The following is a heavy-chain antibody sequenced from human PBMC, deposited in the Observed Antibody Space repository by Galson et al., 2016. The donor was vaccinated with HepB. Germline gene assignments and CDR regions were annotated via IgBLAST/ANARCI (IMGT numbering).Heavy chain of an antibody. V-gene: IGHV4-34*01. D-gene: IGHD2-2*02. J-gene: IGHJ6*02. CDR2: INHSGST. Sequence: SETLSLTCAVYGGSFSTYYWSWIRQPPGKGLEWIGEINHSGSTNYNPSLKSRVTISVDTSKNQFSLKLSSVTAADTAVYYCARVGCSSTSCYTLRRQTLYYYYYGMDVWGQGTAVTVSS. CDR1: GGSFSTYY. CDR3: ARVGCSSTSCYTLRRQTLYYYYYGMDV.